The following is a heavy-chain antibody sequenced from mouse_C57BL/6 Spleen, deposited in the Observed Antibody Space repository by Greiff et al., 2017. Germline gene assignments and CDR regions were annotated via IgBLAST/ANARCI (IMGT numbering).Heavy chain of an antibody. V-gene: IGHV1-81*01. J-gene: IGHJ3*01. CDR3: ARRGGGCEGYDAY. D-gene: IGHD3-2*02. CDR1: GYTFPSYG. Sequence: QVQLQQPGAELVRPGASVKLSCKASGYTFPSYGIPWVKQRPGRGLEWIGKLYPRSGSTNYNEKFKGKATLTVDKPSSTAYMELGSLTSEDSAVYFCARRGGGCEGYDAYWGQGTLVTVSA. CDR2: LYPRSGST.